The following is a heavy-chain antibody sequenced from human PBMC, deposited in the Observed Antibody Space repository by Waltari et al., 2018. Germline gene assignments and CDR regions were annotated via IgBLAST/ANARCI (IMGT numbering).Heavy chain of an antibody. CDR1: GYTSTGYY. J-gene: IGHJ4*02. D-gene: IGHD5-12*01. V-gene: IGHV1-2*02. CDR2: VNSGSGDT. Sequence: QVQLVQPGAEVKEPGASVKVSCKASGYTSTGYYVHWVRQAPGQGLEWMGWVNSGSGDTQYAQRFQGRVSMTRDTSTGTVYMELSSLRPDDTAMYYCAREGDGYRYLDYWGQGTLVTVSS. CDR3: AREGDGYRYLDY.